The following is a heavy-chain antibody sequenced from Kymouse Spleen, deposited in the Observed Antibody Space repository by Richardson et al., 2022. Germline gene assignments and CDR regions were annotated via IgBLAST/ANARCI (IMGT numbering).Heavy chain of an antibody. CDR2: IWYDGSNK. CDR3: ARGLTGTTFYYYYGMDV. CDR1: GFTFSSYG. V-gene: IGHV3-33*01. Sequence: QVQLVESGGGVVQPGRSLRLSCAASGFTFSSYGMHWVRQAPGKGLEWVAVIWYDGSNKYYADSVKGRFTISRDNSKNTLYLQMNSLRAEDTAVYYCARGLTGTTFYYYYGMDVWGQGTTVTVSS. J-gene: IGHJ6*02. D-gene: IGHD1-7*01.